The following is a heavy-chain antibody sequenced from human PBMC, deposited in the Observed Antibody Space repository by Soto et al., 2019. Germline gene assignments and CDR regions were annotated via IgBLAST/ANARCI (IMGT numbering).Heavy chain of an antibody. CDR3: ARRDSSGFPDY. CDR2: IYPGDSDT. CDR1: GYSFTSYW. Sequence: GESLKISCKGSGYSFTSYWIGWVRQMPGKGLEWMGIIYPGDSDTRYSPSFQGQVTMSVDKSINTAYLQWSSLKDSDTAMYYCARRDSSGFPDYWGQGTLVTVSS. J-gene: IGHJ4*02. V-gene: IGHV5-51*01. D-gene: IGHD3-22*01.